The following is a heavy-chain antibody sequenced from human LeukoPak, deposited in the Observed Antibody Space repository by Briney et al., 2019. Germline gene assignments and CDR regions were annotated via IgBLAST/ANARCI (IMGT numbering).Heavy chain of an antibody. CDR2: IIPIFGTA. CDR3: ARVSDGGPYFQYFQH. J-gene: IGHJ1*01. V-gene: IGHV1-69*13. D-gene: IGHD2/OR15-2a*01. Sequence: SLKVSCTASGGTFSSYAISWVRQTPGQGLEWMGGIIPIFGTANYAQKFQGRVTITADESTSTAYMELSSLRSEDTAVYYCARVSDGGPYFQYFQHWGQGTLVTVSS. CDR1: GGTFSSYA.